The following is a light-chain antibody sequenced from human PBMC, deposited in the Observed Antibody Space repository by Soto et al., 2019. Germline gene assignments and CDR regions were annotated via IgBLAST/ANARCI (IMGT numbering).Light chain of an antibody. CDR1: SGHSSYT. CDR2: LNSDGSL. CDR3: QTWDTGILV. V-gene: IGLV4-69*02. J-gene: IGLJ2*01. Sequence: QSVLTQSPSASASLGASVKLTCTLSSGHSSYTIAWHQQQPEKGPRYLMKLNSDGSLSKGDGIPDRFSGSSSGAERYLTISSLQCEDEADYYCQTWDTGILVFGGGTKVTLL.